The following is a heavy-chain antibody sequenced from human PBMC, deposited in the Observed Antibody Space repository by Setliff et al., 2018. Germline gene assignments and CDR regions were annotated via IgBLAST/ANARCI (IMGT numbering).Heavy chain of an antibody. CDR1: GGSISSSSYY. CDR2: IYYRGNT. V-gene: IGHV4-39*07. Sequence: SETLSLTCTVSGGSISSSSYYWGWIRQPPGKGLEWIGSIYYRGNTYYNPSLKSRVTISIDTSKNQFSLKLSSVTAADTAVYYCARDLYDYVWGAYRYHDAFDIWGQGTMVTV. D-gene: IGHD3-16*02. CDR3: ARDLYDYVWGAYRYHDAFDI. J-gene: IGHJ3*02.